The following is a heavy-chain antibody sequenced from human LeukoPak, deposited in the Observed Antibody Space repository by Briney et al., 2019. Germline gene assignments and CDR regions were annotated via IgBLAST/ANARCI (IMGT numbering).Heavy chain of an antibody. V-gene: IGHV3-30*02. J-gene: IGHJ6*02. Sequence: GGSLRLSCAASGFTFSSYGMHWVRQAPGKGLEWVAFIRYDGSNKYYADSVKGRFTISRDNSKNTLYLQMNSLRAEDTAVYYCARAQYYYDSSGYYRDYYYYGMDVWGQGTTVTVSS. CDR1: GFTFSSYG. D-gene: IGHD3-22*01. CDR3: ARAQYYYDSSGYYRDYYYYGMDV. CDR2: IRYDGSNK.